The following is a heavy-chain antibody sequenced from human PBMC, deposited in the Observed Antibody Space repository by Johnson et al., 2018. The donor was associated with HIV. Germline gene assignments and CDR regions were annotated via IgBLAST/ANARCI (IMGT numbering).Heavy chain of an antibody. Sequence: QVQLVESGGGVVQPGRSLRLSCAASGFTFSSYGMHWVRQAPGKGLEWVAVIWYDGTNRYYGDSVKGRFTISRDNSKNTVYLQMNGLRAEDTAVYHCAREGLWELLGHDAFDIWGQGTMVIVSS. J-gene: IGHJ3*02. CDR3: AREGLWELLGHDAFDI. CDR2: IWYDGTNR. CDR1: GFTFSSYG. D-gene: IGHD1-26*01. V-gene: IGHV3-33*08.